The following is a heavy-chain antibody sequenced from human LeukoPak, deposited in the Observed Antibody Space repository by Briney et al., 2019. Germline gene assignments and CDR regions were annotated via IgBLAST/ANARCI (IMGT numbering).Heavy chain of an antibody. J-gene: IGHJ4*02. CDR2: IAVTPDGPAT. CDR1: GFTFNLAW. Sequence: GGSLRLSCAASGFTFNLAWMSWVRQTPGKGLQWVARIAVTPDGPATNYATPVRGRFTISRDDSRNMVYLQMSSLRTDDTAVYYCVWSSTWDKRFYLDQWGQGTLVTVSS. V-gene: IGHV3-15*06. D-gene: IGHD6-6*01. CDR3: VWSSTWDKRFYLDQ.